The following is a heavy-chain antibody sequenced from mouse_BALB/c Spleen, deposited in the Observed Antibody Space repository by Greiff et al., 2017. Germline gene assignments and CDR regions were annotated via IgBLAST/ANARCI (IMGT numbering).Heavy chain of an antibody. CDR3: TSVVPHFDY. V-gene: IGHV1-69*02. J-gene: IGHJ2*01. Sequence: QVQLQQPGAELVKPGASVKLSCKASGYTFTSYWMHWVKQRPGQGLEWIGVIDPSDSYTSYNQKFKGKATLTVDTSSSTAYMQLSSLTSEDSAVYYCTSVVPHFDYWGQGTTLTVSS. CDR1: GYTFTSYW. CDR2: IDPSDSYT.